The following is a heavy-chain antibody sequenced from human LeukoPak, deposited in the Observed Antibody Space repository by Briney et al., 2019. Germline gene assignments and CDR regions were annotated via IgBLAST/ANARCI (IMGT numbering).Heavy chain of an antibody. J-gene: IGHJ4*02. Sequence: ASVKVSCKASGGTFSSYAISWARQAPGQGLEWMGGIIPIFGTANYAQKFQGRVTITADESTSTAYMELSSLRSEETAVYYCARAPSYGHTEFDYWGQGTLVTVSS. CDR1: GGTFSSYA. CDR3: ARAPSYGHTEFDY. D-gene: IGHD4-17*01. V-gene: IGHV1-69*01. CDR2: IIPIFGTA.